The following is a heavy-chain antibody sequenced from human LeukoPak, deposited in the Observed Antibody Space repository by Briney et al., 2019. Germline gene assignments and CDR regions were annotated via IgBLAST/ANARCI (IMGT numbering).Heavy chain of an antibody. CDR2: IRYDGSNK. CDR1: GFTFSSYG. V-gene: IGHV3-30*02. D-gene: IGHD3-10*01. CDR3: AKDAEWFGELYYFDY. J-gene: IGHJ4*02. Sequence: PGGSLRLSCAASGFTFSSYGMHWVRQAPGKGLEWVAFIRYDGSNKYCADSVKGRFTISRDNSKNTLYLQMNSLRAEDTAVYYCAKDAEWFGELYYFDYWGQGTLVTVSS.